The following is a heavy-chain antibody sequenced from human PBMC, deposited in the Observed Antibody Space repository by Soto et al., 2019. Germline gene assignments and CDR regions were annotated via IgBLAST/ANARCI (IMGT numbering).Heavy chain of an antibody. CDR2: IRSKAKSYAT. CDR1: GFTFSGSA. D-gene: IGHD3-10*01. CDR3: TRPNGDDAFDI. J-gene: IGHJ3*02. Sequence: EVQLVESGGGLVQPGGSLKLSCAASGFTFSGSAMHWVRQASGKGLEWVGRIRSKAKSYATAYAASVKGRFIISRDDSKNTAFLQMNSLKTEDAAVYYCTRPNGDDAFDIWSQGTMVTVSS. V-gene: IGHV3-73*01.